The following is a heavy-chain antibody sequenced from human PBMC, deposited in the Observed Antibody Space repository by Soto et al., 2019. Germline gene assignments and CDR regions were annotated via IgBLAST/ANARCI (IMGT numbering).Heavy chain of an antibody. CDR3: ARATYYDFWSGYYTGGIDY. CDR2: IWYDGSNK. J-gene: IGHJ4*02. D-gene: IGHD3-3*01. CDR1: GFTFSSYG. V-gene: IGHV3-33*01. Sequence: GGSLRLSCAASGFTFSSYGMHWVRQAPGKGLEWVAVIWYDGSNKYYADSVKGRFTISRDNSKNTLYLQMNSLRAEDTAVYYCARATYYDFWSGYYTGGIDYWGQGTLVTVSS.